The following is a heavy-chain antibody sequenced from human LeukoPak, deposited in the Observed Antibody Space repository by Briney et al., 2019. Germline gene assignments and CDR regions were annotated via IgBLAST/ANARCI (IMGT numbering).Heavy chain of an antibody. J-gene: IGHJ4*02. Sequence: GGSLRLSCAASGFTFSSYWMSWARHAPGKGLEWVANVKQDGSEKYYVGSVKGLFTIFRDNAKNALYLQMNSLRAEDTAVYYCARDWDDSSGYPFDYWGQGTLVTVSS. D-gene: IGHD3-22*01. V-gene: IGHV3-7*01. CDR3: ARDWDDSSGYPFDY. CDR2: VKQDGSEK. CDR1: GFTFSSYW.